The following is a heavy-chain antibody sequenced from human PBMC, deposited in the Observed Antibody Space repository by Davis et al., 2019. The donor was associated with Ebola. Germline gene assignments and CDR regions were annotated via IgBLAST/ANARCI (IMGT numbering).Heavy chain of an antibody. Sequence: GESLKISCAASGFTFSSYGMHWVRQAPGKGLEWVAVIWYDGSNKYYADSVKGRFSISRDNSKNTLYLQMNSLRAEDTAVYYCAREAVSGVSYIDYWGQGTLVTVSS. J-gene: IGHJ4*02. V-gene: IGHV3-33*01. CDR2: IWYDGSNK. CDR1: GFTFSSYG. CDR3: AREAVSGVSYIDY. D-gene: IGHD2-15*01.